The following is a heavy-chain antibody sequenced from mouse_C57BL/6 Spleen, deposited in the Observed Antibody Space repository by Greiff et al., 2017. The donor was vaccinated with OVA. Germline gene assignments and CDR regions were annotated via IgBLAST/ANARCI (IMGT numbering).Heavy chain of an antibody. CDR1: RYTFTDYS. J-gene: IGHJ2*01. CDR3: ATTVVATCYFDD. Sequence: QVQLQQSDAELVKPGASVKISCKVSRYTFTDYSIHWMKQRPEQGLEWIGYIYPSDGGTKYNEKFKGKATLTADKSSSTAYMQLNSLTSEDSAVYFCATTVVATCYFDDWGQGTTLTVSS. V-gene: IGHV1-78*01. D-gene: IGHD1-1*01. CDR2: IYPSDGGT.